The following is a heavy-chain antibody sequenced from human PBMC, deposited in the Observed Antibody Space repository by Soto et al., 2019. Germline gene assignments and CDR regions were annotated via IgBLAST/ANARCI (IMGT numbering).Heavy chain of an antibody. J-gene: IGHJ5*02. CDR1: GGTFSSYA. V-gene: IGHV1-69*13. CDR3: AREPGTTSCFDP. D-gene: IGHD1-7*01. CDR2: IIPIFGTA. Sequence: ASVKVSCKASGGTFSSYAISWVRQAPGQGLEWMGGIIPIFGTANYAQKFQGRVTITADESTSTAYMELSSLRSEDTAVYYCAREPGTTSCFDPCGQGTLVTVSS.